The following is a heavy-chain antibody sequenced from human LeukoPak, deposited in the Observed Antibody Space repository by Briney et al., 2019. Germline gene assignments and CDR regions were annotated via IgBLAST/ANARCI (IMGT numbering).Heavy chain of an antibody. CDR2: NSSNGGST. V-gene: IGHV3-64D*09. CDR1: GFTFSSSG. CDR3: VKTSVQQQEDY. D-gene: IGHD6-13*01. J-gene: IGHJ4*02. Sequence: GGSLRLSCSASGFTFSSSGMHWAPQAPGGGLEHVSMNSSNGGSTYYADPGRGRFTISRDNSKNTVSLQRSSLRAEDTAVDYGVKTSVQQQEDYWGQGTLVTVSS.